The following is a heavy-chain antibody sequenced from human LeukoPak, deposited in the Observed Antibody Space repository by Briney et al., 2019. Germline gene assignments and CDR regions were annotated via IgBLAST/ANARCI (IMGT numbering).Heavy chain of an antibody. V-gene: IGHV3-66*01. J-gene: IGHJ6*02. Sequence: GGSLRLSCAASGFTVSSNYMSWVRQAPGKGLEWVSVIYSGGSTYYADSVKGRFTISRDNSKNTLYFQMNSLRAEDTAVYYCASALVWFGPTSSYGMDVWGQGTTVTVS. CDR3: ASALVWFGPTSSYGMDV. CDR1: GFTVSSNY. CDR2: IYSGGST. D-gene: IGHD3-10*01.